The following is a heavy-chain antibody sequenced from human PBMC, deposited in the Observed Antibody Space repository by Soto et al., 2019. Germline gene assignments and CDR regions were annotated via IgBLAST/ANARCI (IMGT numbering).Heavy chain of an antibody. J-gene: IGHJ5*02. CDR2: ISSSSSTI. CDR1: GFTFNSYA. CDR3: ARDLAYTPGWFDP. D-gene: IGHD2-2*02. V-gene: IGHV3-48*01. Sequence: GSLRLSCAASGFTFNSYAMNWVRQAPGKGLEWVSYISSSSSTIYYADSVKGRFTISRDNAKNSLCLQMNSLSAEDTAVYYCARDLAYTPGWFDPWGQGTLVTVSS.